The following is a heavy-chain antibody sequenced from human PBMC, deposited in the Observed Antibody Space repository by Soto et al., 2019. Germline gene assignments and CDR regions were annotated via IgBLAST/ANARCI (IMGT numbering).Heavy chain of an antibody. CDR1: GFTFSSYA. CDR3: AKVSKDYYGMDV. J-gene: IGHJ6*02. CDR2: LSGSVGST. V-gene: IGHV3-23*01. Sequence: GGSLRLSCAASGFTFSSYAMSWVRQAPGKGLEWVSALSGSVGSTYYSDSVKGRFTISRDNSKNTLYLQMNSLRAEDTAVYYCAKVSKDYYGMDVWGQGTTVTVSS. D-gene: IGHD4-4*01.